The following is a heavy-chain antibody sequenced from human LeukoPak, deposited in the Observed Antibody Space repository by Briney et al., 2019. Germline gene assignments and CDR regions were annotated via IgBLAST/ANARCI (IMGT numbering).Heavy chain of an antibody. V-gene: IGHV3-30-3*01. CDR3: ARDSAVTIFFSPLMDV. CDR2: TSNDGGDK. Sequence: GGSLRLSCAASGFTFSNYAMHWVRQAPGKGLEWVAVTSNDGGDKYYADSVKGRFTISRDNSKNTLSLQMNSLRAEDTAVFYCARDSAVTIFFSPLMDVWGQGTTVTVS. J-gene: IGHJ6*02. CDR1: GFTFSNYA. D-gene: IGHD3-3*01.